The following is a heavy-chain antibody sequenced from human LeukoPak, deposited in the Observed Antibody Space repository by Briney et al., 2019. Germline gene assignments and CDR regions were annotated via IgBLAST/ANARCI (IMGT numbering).Heavy chain of an antibody. D-gene: IGHD3-16*01. CDR2: ISGSGRTI. V-gene: IGHV3-48*04. CDR1: GFTFSDFS. Sequence: PGGSLRLSCAASGFTFSDFSMNWVRQTPGKGLEWISYISGSGRTIYYADSVKGRFTISRDDLKNSLFLQMNSLRTDDTAVYYCVRDLELGRFGPWGQGTLVIVSS. J-gene: IGHJ5*02. CDR3: VRDLELGRFGP.